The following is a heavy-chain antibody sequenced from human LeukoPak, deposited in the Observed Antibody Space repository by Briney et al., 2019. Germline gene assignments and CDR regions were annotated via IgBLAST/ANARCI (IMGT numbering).Heavy chain of an antibody. CDR3: ADYYDSSHFDY. D-gene: IGHD3-22*01. J-gene: IGHJ4*02. V-gene: IGHV3-23*01. CDR2: ISGSGGST. CDR1: GFTFSSYA. Sequence: GGSLRLSCAASGFTFSSYAMSWVRQAPGKGLEWVSAISGSGGSTYYADSVKGRFTISRDNSKNTLYLQMNSPRAEDTAVYYCADYYDSSHFDYWGQGTLVTVSS.